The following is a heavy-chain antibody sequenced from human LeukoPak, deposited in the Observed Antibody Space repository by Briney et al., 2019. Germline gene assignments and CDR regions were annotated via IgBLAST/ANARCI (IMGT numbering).Heavy chain of an antibody. CDR3: ARIRLGYCCSTSCRDGAYFDY. D-gene: IGHD2-2*01. CDR2: IRAYNGNT. V-gene: IGHV1-18*01. CDR1: GYTFTSYG. J-gene: IGHJ4*02. Sequence: ASVKVSCKASGYTFTSYGISWVRQAPGQGLEWMGWIRAYNGNTNYAQKLQGRVTMTTDTSTSTAYMELRSLRSDDTAVYYCARIRLGYCCSTSCRDGAYFDYWGQGTLVTVSS.